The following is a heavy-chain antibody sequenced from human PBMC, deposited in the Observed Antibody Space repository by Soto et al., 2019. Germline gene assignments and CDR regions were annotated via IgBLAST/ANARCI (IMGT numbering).Heavy chain of an antibody. CDR1: GFTFRRHV. J-gene: IGHJ3*01. CDR3: AKDVWNDDPATDGFEL. CDR2: ISYDGIQK. V-gene: IGHV3-30*18. Sequence: GGSLRLSCAASGFTFRRHVMHWVRQAPGKGLEWLTIISYDGIQKFYTESVKGRFTITRDNSKNMVFLQMNSLRAEDTAVYYCAKDVWNDDPATDGFELWGQGIMV. D-gene: IGHD1-1*01.